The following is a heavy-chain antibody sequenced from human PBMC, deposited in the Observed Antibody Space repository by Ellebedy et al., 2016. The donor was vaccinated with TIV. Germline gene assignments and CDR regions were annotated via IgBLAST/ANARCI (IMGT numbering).Heavy chain of an antibody. CDR2: INQDGSRI. J-gene: IGHJ6*02. CDR3: VRDGAYGDYSPGYYGMDV. Sequence: GESLKISCAASGFTFNSYWMRWVRQAPGEGLEWVANINQDGSRIYYVDSVKGRFTISRDNAKNSVYLRMDTLRVEDTAVYHCVRDGAYGDYSPGYYGMDVWGQGTTVTVSS. CDR1: GFTFNSYW. D-gene: IGHD3-22*01. V-gene: IGHV3-7*03.